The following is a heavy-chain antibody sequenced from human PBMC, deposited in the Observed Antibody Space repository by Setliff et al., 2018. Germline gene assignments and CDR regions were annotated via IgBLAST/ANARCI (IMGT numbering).Heavy chain of an antibody. Sequence: SETLSLTCTVSDGSLSTYYWSWIRQPPGKGLEFIGYVYYSGTANYSPSLRSRLTISVDTSKNQFSLKLRSVTAADTAVYYCARDRGGTNPWFDPWGQGTLVTVSS. CDR2: VYYSGTA. J-gene: IGHJ5*02. CDR1: DGSLSTYY. V-gene: IGHV4-59*01. CDR3: ARDRGGTNPWFDP. D-gene: IGHD3-10*01.